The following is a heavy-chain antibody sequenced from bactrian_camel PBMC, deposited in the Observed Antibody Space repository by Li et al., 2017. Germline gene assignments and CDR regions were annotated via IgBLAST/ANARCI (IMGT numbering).Heavy chain of an antibody. CDR2: IDGDGRT. CDR1: GYTASSIC. CDR3: AGGVGWVVSGTCPSRNFGV. V-gene: IGHV3S53*01. D-gene: IGHD6*01. J-gene: IGHJ6*01. Sequence: VQLVESGGGSVQAGGSLGLSCAASGYTASSICMGWFRQAPGKERELLAVIDGDGRTTYEDSVKGRFTISKDSAKNTVYLQMNSLKPEDTAMYYCAGGVGWVVSGTCPSRNFGVWGQGTQVTVS.